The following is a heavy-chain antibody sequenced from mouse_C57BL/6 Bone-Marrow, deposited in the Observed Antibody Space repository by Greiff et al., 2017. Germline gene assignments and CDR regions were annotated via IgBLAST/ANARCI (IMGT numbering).Heavy chain of an antibody. Sequence: EVKLVESGGGLVQPGGSMKLSCVASGFTFSNYWMNWVRQSPEKGLEWAAQIRLKSDNYATHYAESVKGRFTISRDDSKSSVYLQMNNLRAEDTGIYYCTSTVVATEGFAYWGQGTLVTVSA. J-gene: IGHJ3*01. CDR2: IRLKSDNYAT. D-gene: IGHD1-1*01. CDR3: TSTVVATEGFAY. V-gene: IGHV6-3*01. CDR1: GFTFSNYW.